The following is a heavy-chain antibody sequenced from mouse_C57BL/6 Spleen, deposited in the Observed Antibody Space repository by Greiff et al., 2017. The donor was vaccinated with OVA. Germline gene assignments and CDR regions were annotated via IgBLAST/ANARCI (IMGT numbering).Heavy chain of an antibody. CDR1: GYAFSSYW. D-gene: IGHD2-4*01. V-gene: IGHV1-80*01. J-gene: IGHJ4*01. Sequence: QVQLQQSGAELVKPGASEKISCKASGYAFSSYWMNWVKQRPGKGLEWIGQIYPGDGDTNYNGKFKGKATLTADKSSSTAYMQLSSLTSEDSAVYFCARPDYAYAMDYWGQGTSVTVSS. CDR3: ARPDYAYAMDY. CDR2: IYPGDGDT.